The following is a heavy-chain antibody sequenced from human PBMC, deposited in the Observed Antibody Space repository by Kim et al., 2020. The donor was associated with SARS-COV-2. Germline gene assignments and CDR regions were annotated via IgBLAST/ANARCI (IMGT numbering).Heavy chain of an antibody. CDR2: VHPNSGGT. J-gene: IGHJ6*02. CDR3: ARDALSYYDSATFHSNYYFYGMDV. D-gene: IGHD3-22*01. Sequence: ASVKVSCEASGYNFIAYYIHWVRQAPGQGLEWMGRVHPNSGGTKYAQKFQGRVTLTSDTSTSTAYMDLSRLRSDDTAVFYCARDALSYYDSATFHSNYYFYGMDVWGQGTRVTVSS. V-gene: IGHV1-2*06. CDR1: GYNFIAYY.